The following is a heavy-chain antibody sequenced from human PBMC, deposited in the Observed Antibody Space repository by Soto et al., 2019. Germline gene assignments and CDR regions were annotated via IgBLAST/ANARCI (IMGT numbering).Heavy chain of an antibody. CDR3: EKVVVQENQNRYYFYGMDV. V-gene: IGHV3-9*01. D-gene: IGHD2-15*01. J-gene: IGHJ6*02. CDR2: ISWDGGRI. Sequence: GVSLRLSCAASGFNFAEYAMHWVRQIPGKGLEWVSGISWDGGRIGYADSVKGRFTISRDNAKKSLFLQMNSLRPEDTALYYCEKVVVQENQNRYYFYGMDVWGQRTTVTVSS. CDR1: GFNFAEYA.